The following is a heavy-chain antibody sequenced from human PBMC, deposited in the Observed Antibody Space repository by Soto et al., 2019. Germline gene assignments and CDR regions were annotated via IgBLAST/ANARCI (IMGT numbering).Heavy chain of an antibody. CDR2: IYYSGNT. Sequence: QLQLQESGPGLMKPSETLSLTCTVSGGSISSSNYYWGWIRQPPGKGLEWIGSIYYSGNTYYNPSLKSRVTMSVDTSKNQFSLKLSSVTAADTAVYYCARLGGYCSTTGCYGYYAMDVW. CDR3: ARLGGYCSTTGCYGYYAMDV. CDR1: GGSISSSNYY. J-gene: IGHJ6*01. V-gene: IGHV4-39*01. D-gene: IGHD2-2*01.